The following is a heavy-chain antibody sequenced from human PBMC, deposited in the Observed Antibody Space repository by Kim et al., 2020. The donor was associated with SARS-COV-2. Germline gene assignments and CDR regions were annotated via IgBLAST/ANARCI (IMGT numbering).Heavy chain of an antibody. CDR2: ISSSGGST. Sequence: GGSLRLSCAASGFTFSNFPMSWVRQAPGKGLEWVSGISSSGGSTYDADSVKGRFTFSRDNSKNTLYLQMNNLRAEDTAVYYCAKDGTGVHSNPTALDYWGQGTLVTVSS. CDR3: AKDGTGVHSNPTALDY. V-gene: IGHV3-23*01. J-gene: IGHJ4*02. CDR1: GFTFSNFP. D-gene: IGHD4-4*01.